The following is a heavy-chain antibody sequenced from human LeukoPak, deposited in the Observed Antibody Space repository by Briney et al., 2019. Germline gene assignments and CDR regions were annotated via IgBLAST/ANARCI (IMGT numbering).Heavy chain of an antibody. CDR1: GGSFSGYY. D-gene: IGHD2-15*01. CDR2: ISWNSGSI. J-gene: IGHJ4*02. CDR3: AKALLGIEVVSYLDY. V-gene: IGHV3-9*01. Sequence: LSLTCAVYGGSFSGYYWSWIRQPPGKGLEWVSGISWNSGSIGYADSVKGRFTISRDNAKNSLYLQMNSLRAEDTALYYCAKALLGIEVVSYLDYWGQGTLVTVSS.